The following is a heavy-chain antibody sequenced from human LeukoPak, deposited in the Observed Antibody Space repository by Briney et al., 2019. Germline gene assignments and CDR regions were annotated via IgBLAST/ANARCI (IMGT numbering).Heavy chain of an antibody. Sequence: SVKVSCKASGGTFSSYAISWVRQAPGQGLEWMGGIIPIFGTANYAQKFQGRVTITADESTSTAYMELSSLRSEDTAVYYCARGGRQYYDILTGYPFGYWGQGTLVTVSS. CDR3: ARGGRQYYDILTGYPFGY. CDR1: GGTFSSYA. J-gene: IGHJ4*02. D-gene: IGHD3-9*01. CDR2: IIPIFGTA. V-gene: IGHV1-69*13.